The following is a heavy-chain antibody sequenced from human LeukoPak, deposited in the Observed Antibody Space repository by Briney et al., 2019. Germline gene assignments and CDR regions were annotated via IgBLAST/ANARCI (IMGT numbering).Heavy chain of an antibody. V-gene: IGHV3-48*01. Sequence: PGGSLRLSCAASGFTFSSYSMNWVRQAPGKGLEWVSYISSSSTIYYADSVKGRFTISRDNAKNSLYLQMNSLRAEDTAVYYCARDGGFTNDYWGQGTLVTVSS. J-gene: IGHJ4*02. CDR1: GFTFSSYS. CDR2: ISSSSTI. D-gene: IGHD3-16*01. CDR3: ARDGGFTNDY.